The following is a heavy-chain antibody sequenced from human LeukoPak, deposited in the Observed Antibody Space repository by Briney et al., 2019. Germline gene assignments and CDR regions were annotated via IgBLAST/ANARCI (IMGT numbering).Heavy chain of an antibody. V-gene: IGHV3-21*01. CDR3: AREYSSSHNYYYYYMDV. CDR1: GFTFSSYS. CDR2: ISSSSSYI. Sequence: GGSLRLSCAASGFTFSSYSMNWVRQAPGKGLEWVSSISSSSSYIYYADSVKGRFTISRDNAKNSLYLQMNSLRAEDTAVYYCAREYSSSHNYYYYYMDVWGKGTTVTVSS. J-gene: IGHJ6*03. D-gene: IGHD6-6*01.